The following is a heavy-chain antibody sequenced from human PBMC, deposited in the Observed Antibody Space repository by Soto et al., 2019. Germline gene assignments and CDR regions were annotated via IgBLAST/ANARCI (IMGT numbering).Heavy chain of an antibody. V-gene: IGHV4-39*01. CDR2: IDYSGST. CDR3: ASRLGYYYDSSGYPY. CDR1: GGSISSSSYY. Sequence: SETLSLTCTVSGGSISSSSYYWGWIRQPPGKGLEWIGSIDYSGSTYYNPSLKSRVTISVDTSKNQFSLKLSSVTAADTAVYYCASRLGYYYDSSGYPYWGQGTLVTVSS. J-gene: IGHJ4*02. D-gene: IGHD3-22*01.